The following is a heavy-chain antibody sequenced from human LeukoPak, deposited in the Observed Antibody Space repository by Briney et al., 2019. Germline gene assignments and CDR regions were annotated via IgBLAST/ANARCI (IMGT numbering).Heavy chain of an antibody. CDR2: IHYGGST. D-gene: IGHD3-10*01. CDR3: ARDSGTGDFDY. J-gene: IGHJ4*02. V-gene: IGHV4-30-4*08. Sequence: SETLSLTCTVSGGSISSGDYYWSWIRQPPGKGLEWIGYIHYGGSTYYNPSLKSRVTISVDTSKNQFSLKLSSVTAADTAVYYCARDSGTGDFDYWGQGTLVTVSS. CDR1: GGSISSGDYY.